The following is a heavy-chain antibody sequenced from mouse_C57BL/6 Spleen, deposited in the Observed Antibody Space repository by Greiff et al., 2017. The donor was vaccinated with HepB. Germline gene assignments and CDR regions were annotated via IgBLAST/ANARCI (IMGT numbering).Heavy chain of an antibody. Sequence: VQLQQPGAELVKPGASVKLSCKASGYTFTSYWMHWVKQRPGQGLEWIGMIHPNSGSTNYNEKFKSKATLTVDKSSSTAYMQLSSLTSEDSAVYYCARCNYCGSHWYFDVWGTGTTVTVSS. CDR2: IHPNSGST. CDR1: GYTFTSYW. CDR3: ARCNYCGSHWYFDV. J-gene: IGHJ1*03. V-gene: IGHV1-64*01. D-gene: IGHD1-1*01.